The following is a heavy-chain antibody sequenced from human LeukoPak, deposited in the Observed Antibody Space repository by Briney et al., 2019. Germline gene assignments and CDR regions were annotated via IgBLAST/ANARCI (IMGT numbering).Heavy chain of an antibody. D-gene: IGHD6-13*01. V-gene: IGHV5-51*01. CDR1: GYSFTSYW. CDR3: ARQVAAAGKPFDP. Sequence: GESLKISCKGSGYSFTSYWIGWVRQMPGKGLEWMGIIYPGDSDTRYSPSFQGQVTISADKSISTAYLQWSSLKASDTAIYYCARQVAAAGKPFDPWGQGTLVTVSS. CDR2: IYPGDSDT. J-gene: IGHJ5*02.